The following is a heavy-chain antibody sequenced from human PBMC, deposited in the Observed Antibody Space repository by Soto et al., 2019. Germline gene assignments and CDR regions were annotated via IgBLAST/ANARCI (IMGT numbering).Heavy chain of an antibody. CDR3: AKDSPVGDY. CDR1: GFTFSNFG. D-gene: IGHD1-26*01. CDR2: ISYDGSNK. V-gene: IGHV3-30*18. J-gene: IGHJ4*02. Sequence: PVGSLRLSCAASGFTFSNFGMHWVRQAPGKGLEWVAVISYDGSNKYYTDSVKGRFTISRDDSKNTLSLQMNSLRTEGTAVYYCAKDSPVGDYWGQGTLVTVSS.